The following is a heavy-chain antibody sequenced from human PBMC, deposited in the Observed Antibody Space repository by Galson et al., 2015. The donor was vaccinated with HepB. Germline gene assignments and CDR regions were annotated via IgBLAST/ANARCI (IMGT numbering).Heavy chain of an antibody. CDR3: ARDIVGAITLRGIPTNDAFDI. CDR2: ISAYNGNT. D-gene: IGHD1-26*01. J-gene: IGHJ3*02. Sequence: SVKVSCKASGYTFTSYGISWVRQAPGQGLEWMGWISAYNGNTNYAQKLQGRVTMTTDTSTSTAYMELRSLRSDDTAVYYCARDIVGAITLRGIPTNDAFDIWGQGTMVTVSS. CDR1: GYTFTSYG. V-gene: IGHV1-18*01.